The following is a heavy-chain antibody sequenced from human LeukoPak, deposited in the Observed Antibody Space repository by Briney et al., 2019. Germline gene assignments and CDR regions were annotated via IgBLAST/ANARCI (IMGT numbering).Heavy chain of an antibody. J-gene: IGHJ4*02. Sequence: GGSLRLSCAASGFTFSSYSMNWVRQAPGKGLEWVSSISSSSSYIYYADSVKGRFTISRDNAKISLHLQMNSLRAENTAVYYCARSTYYDFWSGDHLLSDYWGQGTLVTVSS. V-gene: IGHV3-21*01. CDR2: ISSSSSYI. CDR3: ARSTYYDFWSGDHLLSDY. CDR1: GFTFSSYS. D-gene: IGHD3-3*01.